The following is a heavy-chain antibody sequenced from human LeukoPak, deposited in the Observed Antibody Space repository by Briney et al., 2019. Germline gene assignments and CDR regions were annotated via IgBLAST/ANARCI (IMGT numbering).Heavy chain of an antibody. J-gene: IGHJ4*02. D-gene: IGHD3-3*01. CDR2: ISGTGVNT. CDR1: RFTFSGYA. CDR3: ATIVRVVTLDY. V-gene: IGHV3-23*01. Sequence: GGSLRLSCVASRFTFSGYAMSWGRQAPGKGLEWGSTISGTGVNTFYADSMKGRFTISRDNSKNTLYLQMTSLRAEDTAIYYCATIVRVVTLDYWGQGTLVTVSS.